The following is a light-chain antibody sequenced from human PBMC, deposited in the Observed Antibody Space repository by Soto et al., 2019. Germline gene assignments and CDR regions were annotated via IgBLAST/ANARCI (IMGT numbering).Light chain of an antibody. CDR1: RSNIGAGYH. J-gene: IGLJ3*02. CDR3: QSYDSSLSGSV. V-gene: IGLV1-40*01. Sequence: QSVLTQPPSVSGAPGQRVTISCTGSRSNIGAGYHVHWYQQLPGTAPKLLIYGNSNRPSGVPDRFSGSKSGTSASLAITGLQVEDEADYYCQSYDSSLSGSVFGGGTQLTVL. CDR2: GNS.